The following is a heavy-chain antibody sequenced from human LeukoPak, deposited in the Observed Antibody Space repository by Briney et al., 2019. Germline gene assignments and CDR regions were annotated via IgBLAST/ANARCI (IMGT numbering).Heavy chain of an antibody. CDR2: IYYSGST. J-gene: IGHJ6*03. D-gene: IGHD6-19*01. CDR3: ARVIDSSGWYLPRSYYMDV. Sequence: PSETLSLTCTVSGGSISSSSYYWGWIRQPPGKGLEWIGSIYYSGSTYYNPSLKSRVTISVDTSKNQFSLKLSSVTAADTAVYYCARVIDSSGWYLPRSYYMDVWGKGTTVTVSS. V-gene: IGHV4-39*01. CDR1: GGSISSSSYY.